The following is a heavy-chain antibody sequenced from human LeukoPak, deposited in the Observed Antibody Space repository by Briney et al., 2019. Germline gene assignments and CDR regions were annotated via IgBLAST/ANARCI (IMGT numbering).Heavy chain of an antibody. V-gene: IGHV4-4*02. CDR1: GGSISSSNW. CDR3: ARNYYYDSSVVFDY. D-gene: IGHD3-22*01. CDR2: IYHSGST. J-gene: IGHJ4*02. Sequence: SGTLFLTCAVSGGSISSSNWWSWVRQPPGKGLEWIGEIYHSGSTNYNPSLKSRVTISVDKSKNQFSLKLSSVTAADTAVYYCARNYYYDSSVVFDYWGQGTLVTVSS.